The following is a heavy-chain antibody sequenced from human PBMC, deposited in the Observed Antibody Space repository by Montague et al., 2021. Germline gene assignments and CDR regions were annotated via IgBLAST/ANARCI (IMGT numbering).Heavy chain of an antibody. V-gene: IGHV6-1*01. CDR1: GDRVSSNDAT. CDR2: TYYRSKWYN. CDR3: DRGWQKLFDP. D-gene: IGHD5-24*01. Sequence: CAISGDRVSSNDATWNWIRQSPSRGLEWLGRTYYRSKWYNEYAISVKSRITVNPDTSKNQFSLLLNSVTPVDTAVYYCDRGWQKLFDPGGQGTLVTVSS. J-gene: IGHJ5*02.